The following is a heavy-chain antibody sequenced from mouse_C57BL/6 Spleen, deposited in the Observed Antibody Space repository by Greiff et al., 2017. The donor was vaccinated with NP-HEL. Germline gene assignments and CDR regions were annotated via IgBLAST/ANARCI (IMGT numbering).Heavy chain of an antibody. V-gene: IGHV1-4*01. CDR2: INPSSGYT. Sequence: QVQLQQSGAELARPGASVKMSCKASGYTFTSYTMHWVKQRPGQGLEWIGYINPSSGYTKYNQKFKDKATLTADKSSSTAYMQLSSLTSEDSAVYYCAREAYGSNFAYWGQGTLVTVSA. J-gene: IGHJ3*01. CDR3: AREAYGSNFAY. D-gene: IGHD1-1*01. CDR1: GYTFTSYT.